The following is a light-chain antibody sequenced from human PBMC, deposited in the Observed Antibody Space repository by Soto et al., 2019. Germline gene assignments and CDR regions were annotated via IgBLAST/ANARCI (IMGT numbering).Light chain of an antibody. CDR2: DVS. J-gene: IGKJ1*01. CDR3: QEYTTYSRT. CDR1: QSVSRW. V-gene: IGKV1-5*01. Sequence: DIQMTQSPSTLSASVGDRVTITCRASQSVSRWLAWYQQKPGKVPTVLIYDVSTLQSGVPSRLSGGGSGTEFTLTITSLQPDDFATYYCQEYTTYSRTFGQGTKVEVK.